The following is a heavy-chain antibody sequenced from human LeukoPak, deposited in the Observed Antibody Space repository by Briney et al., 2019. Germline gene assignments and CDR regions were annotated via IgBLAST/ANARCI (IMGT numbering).Heavy chain of an antibody. CDR3: AREPMVGATGNDVFDI. CDR1: GFTFSNYW. J-gene: IGHJ3*02. CDR2: IKKDGTEE. Sequence: PGGSLRLSCAASGFTFSNYWMSWVRQAPGKGLEWVANIKKDGTEEYYVDSVKGRFTLSRDNAKKSLYLQMNSLRAEDTAVYYCAREPMVGATGNDVFDIWGQGTTVTVSS. D-gene: IGHD1-26*01. V-gene: IGHV3-7*01.